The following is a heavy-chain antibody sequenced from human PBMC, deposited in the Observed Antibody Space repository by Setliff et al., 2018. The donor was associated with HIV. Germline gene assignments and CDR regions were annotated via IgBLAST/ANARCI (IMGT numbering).Heavy chain of an antibody. D-gene: IGHD5-12*01. Sequence: SVKVSCKASGSTFTSYAINWVRQAPGQGLEWMGGIIPIFDTTNYAQKFQGRVTITADESTSTAYMELSSLRSEDTAVYYCAKGPLYSGYDLDYYCYYMDVWGKGTTVTVSS. J-gene: IGHJ6*03. CDR2: IIPIFDTT. CDR1: GSTFTSYA. CDR3: AKGPLYSGYDLDYYCYYMDV. V-gene: IGHV1-69*13.